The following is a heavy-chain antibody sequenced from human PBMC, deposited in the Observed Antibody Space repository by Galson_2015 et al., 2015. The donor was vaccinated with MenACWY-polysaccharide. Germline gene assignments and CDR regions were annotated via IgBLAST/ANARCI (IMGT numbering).Heavy chain of an antibody. CDR2: ILSDGSKK. D-gene: IGHD1-26*01. Sequence: SLRLSCAAPGFAFSSYALHWVRQAPGKGLEWVAVILSDGSKKYYAESVKGRFTISRDNSKNTLSLQMNSPRAEDTAIYYCAKDLPLWGAPDFDYWGQGTLVTVSS. V-gene: IGHV3-30*04. CDR3: AKDLPLWGAPDFDY. CDR1: GFAFSSYA. J-gene: IGHJ4*02.